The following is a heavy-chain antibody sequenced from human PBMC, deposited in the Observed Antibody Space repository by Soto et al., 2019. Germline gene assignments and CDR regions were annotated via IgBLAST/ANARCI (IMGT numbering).Heavy chain of an antibody. CDR3: AKVRYGSGSYRLFDY. V-gene: IGHV3-23*01. J-gene: IGHJ4*02. Sequence: EVQLLESGGGLVQPGGSLRLSCAASGFTFSSYAMSWVRQAPGKGLEWVSAINGSGGSTYYADSVKGRFTISRDNSKNTLYLQINILRAEDTAVYYCAKVRYGSGSYRLFDYWGQRALVTVSS. CDR1: GFTFSSYA. CDR2: INGSGGST. D-gene: IGHD3-10*01.